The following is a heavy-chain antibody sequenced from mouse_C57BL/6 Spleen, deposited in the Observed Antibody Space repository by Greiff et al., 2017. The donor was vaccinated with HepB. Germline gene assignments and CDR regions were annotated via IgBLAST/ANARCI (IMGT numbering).Heavy chain of an antibody. Sequence: VQLQQSGPELVKPGASVKISCKASGYAFSSSWMNWVKQRPGKGLEWIGRIDPGDGDTNYNGKFKGKATLTADKSSSTAYMQLSSLTSEDSAVYFCESSGSSTFYSLAYWGPGTPVTVSS. D-gene: IGHD1-1*01. CDR3: ESSGSSTFYSLAY. V-gene: IGHV1-82*01. CDR1: GYAFSSSW. CDR2: IDPGDGDT. J-gene: IGHJ4*01.